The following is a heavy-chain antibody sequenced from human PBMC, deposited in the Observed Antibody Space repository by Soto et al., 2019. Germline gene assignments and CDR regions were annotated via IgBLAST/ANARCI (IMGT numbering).Heavy chain of an antibody. V-gene: IGHV4-31*03. CDR2: IYYSGST. CDR1: GGSISSGGYY. D-gene: IGHD5-12*01. CDR3: ARSAGSEMATITEWFDP. J-gene: IGHJ5*02. Sequence: SETLSLTCTVSGGSISSGGYYWSWIRQHPGKGLEWIGYIYYSGSTYYNPSLKSRVTISVDTSKNQFSLKLSSVTAADTAVYYCARSAGSEMATITEWFDPWGQGTLVTVSS.